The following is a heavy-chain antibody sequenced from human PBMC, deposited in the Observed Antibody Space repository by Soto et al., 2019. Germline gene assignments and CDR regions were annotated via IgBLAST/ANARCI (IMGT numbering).Heavy chain of an antibody. D-gene: IGHD3-22*01. CDR2: IIPILGIA. CDR1: GGTFSSYT. CDR3: ARDLRVAANYYDSSEGLDY. Sequence: GASVKVSCKASGGTFSSYTISWVRQAPGQGLEWMGRIIPILGIANYAQKFQGRVTITADKSTSTAYMELSSLRSEDTAVYYCARDLRVAANYYDSSEGLDYWGKGTLVTVSS. V-gene: IGHV1-69*04. J-gene: IGHJ4*02.